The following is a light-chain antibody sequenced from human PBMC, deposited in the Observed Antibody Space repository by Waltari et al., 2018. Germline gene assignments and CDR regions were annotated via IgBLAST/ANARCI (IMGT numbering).Light chain of an antibody. CDR1: QSVGTS. V-gene: IGKV3-20*01. CDR2: GAS. CDR3: QHYVRLPAT. J-gene: IGKJ1*01. Sequence: EVVLTQSPGTLSLSQGERDTPACRASQSVGTSLAWYQQNPGQAPRLLIFGASRRATGIPDRFSGSGSGTDFSLTISRLEPEDFAVYYCQHYVRLPATFGQGTKVEI.